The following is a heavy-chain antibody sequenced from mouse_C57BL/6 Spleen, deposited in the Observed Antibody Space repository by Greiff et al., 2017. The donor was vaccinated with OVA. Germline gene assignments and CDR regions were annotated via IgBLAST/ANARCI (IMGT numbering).Heavy chain of an antibody. CDR2: IYPGDGDT. Sequence: QVQLQQSGAELVKPGASVKISCKASGYAFSSYWMNWVKQRPGKGLEWIGQIYPGDGDTNYNGKFKGKATLTADKSSSTAYMQLSSLTSEDSAVYFCARSTTVVEGYFDVWGTGTTVTVSS. CDR1: GYAFSSYW. V-gene: IGHV1-80*01. J-gene: IGHJ1*03. D-gene: IGHD1-1*01. CDR3: ARSTTVVEGYFDV.